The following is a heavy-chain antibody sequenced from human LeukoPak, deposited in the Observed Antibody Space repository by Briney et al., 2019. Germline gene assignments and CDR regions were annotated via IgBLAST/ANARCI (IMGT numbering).Heavy chain of an antibody. D-gene: IGHD3-16*01. V-gene: IGHV3-48*01. J-gene: IGHJ3*02. CDR2: ISGDSRSI. CDR1: GFTLSTYA. CDR3: ARDYVGRQGRNAFDI. Sequence: GGSLRLSCAASGFTLSTYAMNWVRQAPGKGLEWVSYISGDSRSIYYADSVKGRFTISRDDADNSLYLQMNSLRAEDTAVYFCARDYVGRQGRNAFDIWGQGTMVAVSS.